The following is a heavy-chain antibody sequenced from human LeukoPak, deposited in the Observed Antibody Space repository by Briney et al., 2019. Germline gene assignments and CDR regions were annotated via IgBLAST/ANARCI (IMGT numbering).Heavy chain of an antibody. CDR3: ARDASGSSHFDY. V-gene: IGHV4-59*01. J-gene: IGHJ4*02. Sequence: SETLSLTCTVSGGSISSYYWSWIRQPPGKGLEWMGYIYYSGSTNYIPSLKSRVTISVDTSKNQFSLKLTSVTAADTAVYYCARDASGSSHFDYWGQGTLVTVSS. CDR2: IYYSGST. CDR1: GGSISSYY. D-gene: IGHD2-15*01.